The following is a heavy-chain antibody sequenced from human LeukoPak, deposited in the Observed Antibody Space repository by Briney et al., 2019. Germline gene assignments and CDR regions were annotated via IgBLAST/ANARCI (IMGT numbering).Heavy chain of an antibody. V-gene: IGHV4-59*01. Sequence: SETLSLTCTVSGGSISSYYWSWLRQPPGKGLEGIGYIYYSGSTNYNPSLKSRVTISVDTSKNQFSLKLSSVTAADTAVYYCARVYYSNSYDYWYFDLWGRGTLVTVSS. CDR1: GGSISSYY. CDR3: ARVYYSNSYDYWYFDL. J-gene: IGHJ2*01. CDR2: IYYSGST. D-gene: IGHD6-13*01.